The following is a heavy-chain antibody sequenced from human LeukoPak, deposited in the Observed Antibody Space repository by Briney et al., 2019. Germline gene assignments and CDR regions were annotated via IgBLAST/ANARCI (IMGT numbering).Heavy chain of an antibody. CDR1: GYTFTSYD. V-gene: IGHV1-8*02. CDR3: ARGKAYSSGWFNPYYFDF. CDR2: MNPNSGNT. Sequence: ASVKVSCKASGYTFTSYDINWVRQATGQGLEWMGWMNPNSGNTGYAQKFQGRVIMTTNTSKSTAYMEMRSLRSDDTAVYYCARGKAYSSGWFNPYYFDFWGQGTLVTVSS. J-gene: IGHJ4*02. D-gene: IGHD6-19*01.